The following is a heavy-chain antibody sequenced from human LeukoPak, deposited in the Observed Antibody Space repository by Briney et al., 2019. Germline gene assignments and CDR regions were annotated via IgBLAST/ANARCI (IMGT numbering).Heavy chain of an antibody. CDR1: GYTFTSYA. CDR3: ARVSDASNYGSGSYIY. V-gene: IGHV1-3*01. CDR2: INAGNGNT. Sequence: GASVKVSCKASGYTFTSYAMHWVRQAPGQRLEWMGWINAGNGNTKYSQKFQGRVTITRDTSASTAYMELSSLRSEDTAVYYCARVSDASNYGSGSYIYWGQGTLVTVSS. D-gene: IGHD3-10*01. J-gene: IGHJ4*02.